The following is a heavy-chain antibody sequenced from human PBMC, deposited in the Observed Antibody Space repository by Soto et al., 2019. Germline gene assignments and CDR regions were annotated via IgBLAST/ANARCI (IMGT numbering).Heavy chain of an antibody. CDR2: ISGSGGST. Sequence: GGSLRLSCAASGFTFSSYAMSWVRQAPGKGLEWVSAISGSGGSTYYADSVKGRFTISRDNSKKTLYLQMNSLRAEATAVYYCAKDLGSTRFRQQLTYYYYYMDVWGKGTTVTVSS. V-gene: IGHV3-23*01. D-gene: IGHD2-2*01. CDR1: GFTFSSYA. CDR3: AKDLGSTRFRQQLTYYYYYMDV. J-gene: IGHJ6*03.